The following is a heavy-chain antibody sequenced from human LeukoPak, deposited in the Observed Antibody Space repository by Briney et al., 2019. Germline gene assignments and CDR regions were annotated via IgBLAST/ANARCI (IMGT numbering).Heavy chain of an antibody. CDR1: GFIFSNYA. Sequence: GGSLRLSCAASGFIFSNYAMHWVRQAPGKGLEWVAFISYDGSNKYYADSVKGRFTISRDNSKNTLYLQVNSLRAEDTAVYHCATTARKYSGAFYYFDYWGQGTLVTVSS. D-gene: IGHD1-26*01. CDR2: ISYDGSNK. CDR3: ATTARKYSGAFYYFDY. J-gene: IGHJ4*02. V-gene: IGHV3-30-3*01.